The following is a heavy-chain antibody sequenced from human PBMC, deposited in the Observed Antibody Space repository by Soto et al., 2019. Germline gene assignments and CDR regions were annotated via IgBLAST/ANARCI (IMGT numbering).Heavy chain of an antibody. CDR1: GFTFSSYW. J-gene: IGHJ4*02. D-gene: IGHD3-10*01. CDR2: IKQDGSEK. V-gene: IGHV3-7*05. CDR3: ARTLWFGELFAPRPYFYFDY. Sequence: GGSLRLSCAASGFTFSSYWMSWVRQAPGKGLEWVANIKQDGSEKYYVDSVKGRFTISRDNAKNSLYLQMNSLRAEDTAVYYCARTLWFGELFAPRPYFYFDYWGQGTLVTVSS.